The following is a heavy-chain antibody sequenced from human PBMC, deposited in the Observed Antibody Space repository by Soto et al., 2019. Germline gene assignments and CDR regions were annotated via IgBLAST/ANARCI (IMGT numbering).Heavy chain of an antibody. Sequence: QVQLVQSGAEVKKPGSSVKVSCKASGGTFSNYALSWVRQAPGQGLEWMGDIIPIFGTTNNAQKFQGRVTITADEVTRTAYMELSSLRSEDAAVYYWASRGERDYYASSGYGWGQGTLVTVSS. D-gene: IGHD3-22*01. J-gene: IGHJ1*01. V-gene: IGHV1-69*12. CDR3: ASRGERDYYASSGYG. CDR1: GGTFSNYA. CDR2: IIPIFGTT.